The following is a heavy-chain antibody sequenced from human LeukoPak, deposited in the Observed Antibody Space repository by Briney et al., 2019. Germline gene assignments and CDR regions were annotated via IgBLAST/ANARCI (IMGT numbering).Heavy chain of an antibody. J-gene: IGHJ4*02. CDR3: ARVVTIFGVLVRTRFYY. CDR2: INPNSGGT. CDR1: GYTFTDYY. Sequence: ASVKVSCKASGYTFTDYYIHWVRQAPGHGLEWMGWINPNSGGTNYAQKFQGRVTMTRDTSISTVYMELSWLRSDDTAVYYCARVVTIFGVLVRTRFYYWGQGTLVTVSS. D-gene: IGHD3-3*01. V-gene: IGHV1-2*02.